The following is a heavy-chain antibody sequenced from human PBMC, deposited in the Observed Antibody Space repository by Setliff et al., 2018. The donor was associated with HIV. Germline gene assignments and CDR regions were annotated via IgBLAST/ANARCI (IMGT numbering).Heavy chain of an antibody. CDR2: IYYSGST. CDR3: ARQMPGVRGVIVASIDY. D-gene: IGHD3-10*01. V-gene: IGHV4-39*01. J-gene: IGHJ4*02. Sequence: SETLSLTCTVSGGSISSSSYYWGWIRQPPGKGLEWIVSIYYSGSTYYNPSLKSRVTISVDTSKNQFSLKLSYVTAADTAVYYCARQMPGVRGVIVASIDYWGQGTLVTVSS. CDR1: GGSISSSSYY.